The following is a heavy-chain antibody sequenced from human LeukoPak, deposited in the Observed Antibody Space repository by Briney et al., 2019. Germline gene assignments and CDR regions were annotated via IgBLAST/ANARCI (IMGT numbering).Heavy chain of an antibody. V-gene: IGHV4-4*07. D-gene: IGHD2/OR15-2a*01. Sequence: SETLSLTCTVSGASFSSFYWSLIRQPAGKGLESLGRIRAGGDSNYNPSLKSRITMSIDTSKQQFSLRLNSLTAADTAVYCCGGSSSIAFHLWGQGTMVTVSS. CDR2: IRAGGDS. CDR3: GGSSSIAFHL. CDR1: GASFSSFY. J-gene: IGHJ3*01.